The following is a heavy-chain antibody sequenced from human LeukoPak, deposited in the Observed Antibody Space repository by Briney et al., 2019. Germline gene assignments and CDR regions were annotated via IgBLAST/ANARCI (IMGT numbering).Heavy chain of an antibody. J-gene: IGHJ6*03. CDR3: AADYYYGSWSSSYMDV. V-gene: IGHV1-58*01. Sequence: SVKVSCKASGFTFTSSAVQWVRQARGQRLEWIGWIVVGSGNTNYAQKFQERVTITRDMSTSTAYMELSSLRSEDTAVYYCAADYYYGSWSSSYMDVWGKGTTVTVSS. CDR2: IVVGSGNT. D-gene: IGHD3-10*01. CDR1: GFTFTSSA.